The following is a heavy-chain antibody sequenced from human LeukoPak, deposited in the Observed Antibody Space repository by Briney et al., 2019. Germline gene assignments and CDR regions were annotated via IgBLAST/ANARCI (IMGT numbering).Heavy chain of an antibody. CDR2: IYPGDSDT. V-gene: IGHV5-51*01. CDR3: ASGVGWVTGTTEADAFDI. CDR1: GYSFTSYW. J-gene: IGHJ3*02. Sequence: GESLKISCKGSGYSFTSYWIGWVRQMPGKGLEWMGIIYPGDSDTRYSPSFQGQVTISADKSISTAYLQWSSLKASDTAMYYCASGVGWVTGTTEADAFDIWGQGTMVTVSS. D-gene: IGHD1-7*01.